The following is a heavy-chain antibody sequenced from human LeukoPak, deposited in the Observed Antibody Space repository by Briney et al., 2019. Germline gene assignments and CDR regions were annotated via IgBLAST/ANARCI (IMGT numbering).Heavy chain of an antibody. V-gene: IGHV4-59*08. CDR2: IYYSGST. J-gene: IGHJ4*02. CDR1: XXXSXX. CDR3: ASTGGYGDYGY. D-gene: IGHD2-8*02. Sequence: XXXSXXXSWIRQPPGKGLEWIGYIYYSGSTNYNPSLKSRVTISVDTSKNQFSLKLSSVTAADTAVYYCASTGGYGDYGYWGQGTLVTVSS.